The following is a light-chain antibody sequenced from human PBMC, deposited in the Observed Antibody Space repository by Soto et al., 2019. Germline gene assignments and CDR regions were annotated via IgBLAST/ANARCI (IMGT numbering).Light chain of an antibody. CDR3: RSYTSSSTRV. V-gene: IGLV2-14*03. J-gene: IGLJ1*01. CDR1: SSDVGGYNY. CDR2: DVS. Sequence: QSVLTQPASVSGSPGQSITIFCTGTSSDVGGYNYVSWYQQHPGSAPKLMIYDVSSRPSGVSNRFSGSKSGNTASLTISGLQAEDEADYYCRSYTSSSTRVFGTGPRSPS.